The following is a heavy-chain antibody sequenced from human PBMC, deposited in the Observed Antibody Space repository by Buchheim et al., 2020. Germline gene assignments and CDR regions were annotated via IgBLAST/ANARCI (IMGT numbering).Heavy chain of an antibody. CDR1: GDSISAYY. J-gene: IGHJ4*02. CDR2: IYASGTT. Sequence: QVQLQESGPGLVKPSETLSLTCSISGDSISAYYWSWIRQPAGKGLEWIGRIYASGTTSYNPSLKSRVTMSVDTSKNQFSLKVYSVTAADTAVYYCARGSGIFDSTGHQDYYFTHWSQGTL. CDR3: ARGSGIFDSTGHQDYYFTH. D-gene: IGHD2/OR15-2a*01. V-gene: IGHV4-4*07.